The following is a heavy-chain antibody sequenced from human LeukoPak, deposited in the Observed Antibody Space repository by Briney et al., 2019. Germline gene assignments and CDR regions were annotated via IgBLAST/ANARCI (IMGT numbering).Heavy chain of an antibody. CDR1: GFTFSSYA. Sequence: GGSLRLSCAASGFTFSSYAMHWVRQAPGKGLEYVSAISSNGGSTYYANSVKGRFTISRDNSKNTLYLQMNSLRAEDTAVYYCARDMEDIVVVVACAFDYWGQGTLVTVSS. D-gene: IGHD2-15*01. V-gene: IGHV3-64*01. CDR3: ARDMEDIVVVVACAFDY. J-gene: IGHJ4*02. CDR2: ISSNGGST.